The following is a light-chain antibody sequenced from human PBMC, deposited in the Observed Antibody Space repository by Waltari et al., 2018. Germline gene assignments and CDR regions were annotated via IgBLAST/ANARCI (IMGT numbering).Light chain of an antibody. CDR3: QQYSDWPPLT. CDR1: QSLSWN. CDR2: AAS. Sequence: EILMTPSPGTLSVSPGETATPSCRASQSLSWNLAWYQLKPGQAPRLLIYAASTGATGIPARFSGSGSGTEFTLTISSLQSEDFAVYYCQQYSDWPPLTFGGGTKVEIK. V-gene: IGKV3-15*01. J-gene: IGKJ4*01.